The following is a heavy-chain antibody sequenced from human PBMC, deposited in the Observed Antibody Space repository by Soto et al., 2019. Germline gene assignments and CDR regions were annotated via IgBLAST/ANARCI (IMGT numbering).Heavy chain of an antibody. CDR1: GGSINAYF. CDR3: SRGVDRQWADY. V-gene: IGHV4-59*01. CDR2: VYYSGST. J-gene: IGHJ4*02. D-gene: IGHD6-19*01. Sequence: SETLSLTCTVSGGSINAYFWTWIRQAPGKGLEWIGFVYYSGSTNYNPSLKSRVSISLHTSKNQFSLKLSSVTAADTAVYYCSRGVDRQWADYWGQGTLVTVSS.